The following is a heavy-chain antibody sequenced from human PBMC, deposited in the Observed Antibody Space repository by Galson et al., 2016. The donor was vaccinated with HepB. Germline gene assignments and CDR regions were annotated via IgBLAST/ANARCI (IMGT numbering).Heavy chain of an antibody. V-gene: IGHV3-7*01. CDR2: IKEDGSED. CDR3: VREGLADGSYFDY. CDR1: GFTFRNYW. J-gene: IGHJ4*02. Sequence: SLRLSCAASGFTFRNYWMSWVRQAPGKGLEWVTNIKEDGSEDYYVDAVRGRFTISRDNANNSLYFQMNSLKVEDTAIYYCVREGLADGSYFDYWGQGTLVTVSS. D-gene: IGHD5-24*01.